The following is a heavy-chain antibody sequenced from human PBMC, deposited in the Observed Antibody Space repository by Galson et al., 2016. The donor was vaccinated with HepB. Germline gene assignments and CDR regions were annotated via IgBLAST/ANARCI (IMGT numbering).Heavy chain of an antibody. CDR1: GVTFSNYA. D-gene: IGHD4-17*01. CDR2: ISGGAGST. V-gene: IGHV3-23*01. J-gene: IGHJ2*01. Sequence: SLRLSCAVAGVTFSNYAMSWVRQAPGKGLEWLSAISGGAGSTFYADSVKGRFTISKDNSQNTLYLQMNSLRPEDTAVYYCATRGSDYGDSYWYFDLCGRGTLVTVSS. CDR3: ATRGSDYGDSYWYFDL.